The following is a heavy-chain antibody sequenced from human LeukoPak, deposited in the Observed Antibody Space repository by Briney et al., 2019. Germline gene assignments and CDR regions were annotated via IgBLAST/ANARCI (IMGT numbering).Heavy chain of an antibody. CDR2: IYYSGST. CDR3: ARTYSSSWTDAFDI. V-gene: IGHV4-39*01. Sequence: PSETLSLTRTVSGGSISSSSYYWGWIRQPPGKGLEWIGSIYYSGSTYYNPSLKSRVTISVDTSKNQFSLKLSSVTAADTAVYYCARTYSSSWTDAFDIWGQGTMVTVSS. J-gene: IGHJ3*02. CDR1: GGSISSSSYY. D-gene: IGHD6-13*01.